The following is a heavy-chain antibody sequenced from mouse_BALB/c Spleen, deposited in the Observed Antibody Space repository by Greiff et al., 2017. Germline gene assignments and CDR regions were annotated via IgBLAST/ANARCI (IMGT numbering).Heavy chain of an antibody. CDR3: ANGNYAMDY. V-gene: IGHV1-80*01. Sequence: QVHVKQSGAELVRPGSSVKISCKASGYAFSSYWMNWVKQRPGQGLEWIGQIYPGDGDTNYNGKFKGKATLTADKSSSTAYMQLSSLTSEDSAVYFCANGNYAMDYWGQGTSVTVSS. D-gene: IGHD2-1*01. CDR1: GYAFSSYW. CDR2: IYPGDGDT. J-gene: IGHJ4*01.